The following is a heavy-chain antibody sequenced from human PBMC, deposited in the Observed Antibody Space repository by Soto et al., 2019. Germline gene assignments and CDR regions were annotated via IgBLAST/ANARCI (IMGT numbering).Heavy chain of an antibody. CDR1: GFTFSSYS. CDR2: ISSSSSYI. V-gene: IGHV3-21*01. J-gene: IGHJ4*02. Sequence: PGGSLRLSCAASGFTFSSYSMNWVRQAPGKGLEWVSSISSSSSYIYYADSVKGRFTTSRDNAKNSLYLQMNSLRAEDTAVYYCARDPRYCSGGSCGNFDYWGQGTLVTVSS. D-gene: IGHD2-15*01. CDR3: ARDPRYCSGGSCGNFDY.